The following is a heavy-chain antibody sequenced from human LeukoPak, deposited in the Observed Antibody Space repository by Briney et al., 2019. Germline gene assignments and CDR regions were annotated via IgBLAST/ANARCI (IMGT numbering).Heavy chain of an antibody. CDR3: VSRGCTANACFVSSFNCFDH. D-gene: IGHD2-8*02. Sequence: AGGSLRLSCAASGLTFSRYWLTWVRQAPGKGLEWVANINQDGSEKNYVDSVKGRFTISRDNAKSSLYLQMNSLRDEDTAVYHRVSRGCTANACFVSSFNCFDHWGQGSLVTVSS. CDR2: INQDGSEK. J-gene: IGHJ4*02. V-gene: IGHV3-7*03. CDR1: GLTFSRYW.